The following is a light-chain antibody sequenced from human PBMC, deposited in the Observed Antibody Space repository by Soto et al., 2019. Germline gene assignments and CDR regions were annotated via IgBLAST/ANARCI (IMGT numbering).Light chain of an antibody. CDR3: CSYAGSYTYV. Sequence: QSVLTQPRSVSGSPGQSVTISCTGTSSDVGGYNYVSWYQQHPGKAPKLMIFDVSKRPSGVPDRFSGSKSANTASLTISGLXAEDEADYYCCSYAGSYTYVFGTGTKV. J-gene: IGLJ1*01. CDR1: SSDVGGYNY. V-gene: IGLV2-11*01. CDR2: DVS.